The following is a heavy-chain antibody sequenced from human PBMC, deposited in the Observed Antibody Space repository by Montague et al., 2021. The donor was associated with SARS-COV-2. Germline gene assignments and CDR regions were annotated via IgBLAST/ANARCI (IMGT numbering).Heavy chain of an antibody. V-gene: IGHV2-5*08. CDR2: IYWDDDK. D-gene: IGHD3-9*01. CDR3: AHSYDILTGSALVT. CDR1: WFSLSTTGTR. J-gene: IGHJ5*02. Sequence: PALVKPTQTLTLTCTFSWFSLSTTGTRVGWIRQPPGKALEWLALIYWDDDKCYSPSLKNRLTITWATSKSQVVLTMTNMDPVDTATYYCAHSYDILTGSALVTWGQGTLVTVSS.